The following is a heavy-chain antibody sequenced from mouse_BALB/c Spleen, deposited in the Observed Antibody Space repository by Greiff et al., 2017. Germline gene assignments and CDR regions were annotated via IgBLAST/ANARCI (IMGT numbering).Heavy chain of an antibody. Sequence: HLVESGGGLVKPGGSLKLPCAAPGSTFSSYALSWVRQTPEKRLEWVASISSGGSTYYPDSVKGRFTISRDNARNILYLQMSSLRSEDTAMYYCAREDYCGSSLFDYWGQGTTLTVSS. CDR1: GSTFSSYA. D-gene: IGHD1-1*01. V-gene: IGHV5-6-5*01. CDR3: AREDYCGSSLFDY. J-gene: IGHJ2*01. CDR2: ISSGGST.